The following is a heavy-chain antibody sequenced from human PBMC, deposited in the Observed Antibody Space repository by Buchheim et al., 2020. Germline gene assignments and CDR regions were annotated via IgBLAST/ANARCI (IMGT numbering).Heavy chain of an antibody. J-gene: IGHJ6*02. CDR3: AKDKRTVTKRVRGDYYYGMDV. CDR2: ISGSGGRK. Sequence: EVQLLESGGGLVQPGGSLRLSCAASGFTFSSYAMSWVRQAPGKGPEWVSAISGSGGRKYYADSGKGRFTISRDNSKNTQYLQMNSLRAEDTAVYYCAKDKRTVTKRVRGDYYYGMDVWGQGTT. D-gene: IGHD4-17*01. CDR1: GFTFSSYA. V-gene: IGHV3-23*01.